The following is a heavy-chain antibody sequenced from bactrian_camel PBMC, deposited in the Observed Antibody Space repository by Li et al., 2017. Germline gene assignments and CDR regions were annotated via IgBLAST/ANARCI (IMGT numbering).Heavy chain of an antibody. V-gene: IGHV3S63*01. CDR2: RGRDGTM. J-gene: IGHJ6*01. CDR3: AADLFRVTACGAGYVPDFPY. D-gene: IGHD5*01. Sequence: VQLVESGGDSVQAGGSLRLSCTASGFTSDDADMTWYRQIPGEECEMVQRRGRDGTMSSADSVKGRFTISPVNEKNTVYLQMNSLKPEDTAMYYCAADLFRVTACGAGYVPDFPYRGRGTQVTVS. CDR1: GFTSDDAD.